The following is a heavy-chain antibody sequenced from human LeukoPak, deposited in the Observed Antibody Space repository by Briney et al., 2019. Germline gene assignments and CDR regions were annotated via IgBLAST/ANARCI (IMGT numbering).Heavy chain of an antibody. J-gene: IGHJ3*02. CDR2: ISGCNGNT. CDR3: ARDYRRDGYNRDAFDI. V-gene: IGHV1-18*01. D-gene: IGHD5-24*01. Sequence: GASVKVSCKASGYTFTSYGLSWVRQAPGQGLEWMGWISGCNGNTIYAQKLQGRVTLTTDTSTSTAYMELRSLRSDDTAVYYCARDYRRDGYNRDAFDIWGQGTLVTVSS. CDR1: GYTFTSYG.